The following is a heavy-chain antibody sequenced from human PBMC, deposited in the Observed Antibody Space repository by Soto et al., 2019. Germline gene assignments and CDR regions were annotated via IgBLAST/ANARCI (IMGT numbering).Heavy chain of an antibody. CDR2: VSHDGRNT. J-gene: IGHJ4*02. CDR3: AKGGRQWLVRCDFNY. CDR1: GFTFSDYA. Sequence: VQLVESGGGVVQPGRSLRLSCAASGFTFSDYAMHWVRQAPGKGLEWVAVVSHDGRNTHYADSVKGRFTISRDSSKNTVSLEMTSRGAGYTAVEYGAKGGRQWLVRCDFNYWGQGAVVTVSS. V-gene: IGHV3-30*18. D-gene: IGHD6-19*01.